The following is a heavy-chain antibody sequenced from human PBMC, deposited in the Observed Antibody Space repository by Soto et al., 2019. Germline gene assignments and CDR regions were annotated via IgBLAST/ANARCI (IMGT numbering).Heavy chain of an antibody. D-gene: IGHD6-6*01. CDR1: GGSFSGYY. Sequence: SETLSLTCAVYGGSFSGYYWSWIRQPPGKGLEWIGEINHSGSTNYNPSLKSRVTISVDTSKNQFSLKLSSVTAADTAVYYCAPYNRWQLVHDYWGQGTLVTVSS. V-gene: IGHV4-34*01. J-gene: IGHJ4*02. CDR3: APYNRWQLVHDY. CDR2: INHSGST.